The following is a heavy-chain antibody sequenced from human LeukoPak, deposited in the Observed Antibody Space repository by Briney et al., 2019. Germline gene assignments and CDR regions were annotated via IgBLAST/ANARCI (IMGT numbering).Heavy chain of an antibody. V-gene: IGHV1-46*01. CDR2: INPSGGST. D-gene: IGHD6-25*01. CDR1: GYTFTSYY. CDR3: ARPTRRWYFDL. Sequence: ASVKVSCKASGYTFTSYYMHWVRQAPGQGLEWMGIINPSGGSTSYAQKFQGRVTMTRDMSTSTVYMELSSLRSEDTAVYYCARPTRRWYFDLWGRGTLVTVSS. J-gene: IGHJ2*01.